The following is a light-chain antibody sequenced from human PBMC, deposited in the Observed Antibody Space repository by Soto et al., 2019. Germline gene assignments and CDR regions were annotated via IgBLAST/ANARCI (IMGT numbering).Light chain of an antibody. J-gene: IGKJ2*01. CDR2: LGS. Sequence: DIVMTQSPLSLPVILGGAASISCRASQSLLQSNGYYYLDWYLQRPGQSPQVLIFLGSNRATGVPDRFSGSASGTEFTLKISRVEAEDVGVYYCMQALQTPPTFGQGTKLEIK. CDR1: QSLLQSNGYYY. V-gene: IGKV2-28*01. CDR3: MQALQTPPT.